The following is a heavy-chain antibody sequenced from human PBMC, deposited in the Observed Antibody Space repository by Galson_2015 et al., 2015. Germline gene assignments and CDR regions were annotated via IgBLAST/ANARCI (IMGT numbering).Heavy chain of an antibody. J-gene: IGHJ4*02. Sequence: SLRLSCAASGFTFSNYWMSWVRQAPGKGLEWVANIKQDGSEKYYGDSVKGRFTISRDNAKNSLYLQMNSLRAEDTAIYYCASQTWTGYFDYWGQGILVTVPS. V-gene: IGHV3-7*03. D-gene: IGHD3-10*01. CDR2: IKQDGSEK. CDR1: GFTFSNYW. CDR3: ASQTWTGYFDY.